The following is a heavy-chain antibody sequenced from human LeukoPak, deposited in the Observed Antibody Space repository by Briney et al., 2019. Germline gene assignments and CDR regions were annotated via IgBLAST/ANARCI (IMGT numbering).Heavy chain of an antibody. J-gene: IGHJ4*02. V-gene: IGHV3-23*01. CDR1: GFTLSSYA. CDR2: ISGSDDST. CDR3: ARDYPYDFWSGYYTAYFDY. Sequence: GGSLRLSCTASGFTLSSYAMSWVRQAPGKGLEWVSAISGSDDSTYYADSVKGRFTISRDNSKNSLYLQMNSLRAEDTAVYYCARDYPYDFWSGYYTAYFDYWGQGTLVTVSS. D-gene: IGHD3-3*01.